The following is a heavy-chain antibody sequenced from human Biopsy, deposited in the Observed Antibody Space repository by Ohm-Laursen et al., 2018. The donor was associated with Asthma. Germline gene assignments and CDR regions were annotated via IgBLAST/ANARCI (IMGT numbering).Heavy chain of an antibody. Sequence: SLRLSCAASGFSFDDCAMHWVRQAPGKGLEWVSSISWNSGNIDYEDSVKGRFTISRGNAKNSLYLQMQSLRPEDTAFYYCAKSADYYDSTDYLDFWGRGTLVTVSS. CDR3: AKSADYYDSTDYLDF. CDR1: GFSFDDCA. D-gene: IGHD3-22*01. J-gene: IGHJ4*01. CDR2: ISWNSGNI. V-gene: IGHV3-9*01.